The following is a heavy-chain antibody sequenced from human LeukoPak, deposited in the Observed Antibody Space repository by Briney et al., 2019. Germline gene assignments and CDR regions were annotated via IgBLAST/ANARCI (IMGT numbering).Heavy chain of an antibody. D-gene: IGHD3-10*01. J-gene: IGHJ4*02. Sequence: SVKVSCKSSGGTFSSYAISWVRQAPGQGLEWMGRIIPILGIANYAQKFQGRVTITADKSTSKAYMELSSLRSEDTAVYYCARESMVRGVITTSLDYWGQGTLVTVSS. CDR2: IIPILGIA. V-gene: IGHV1-69*04. CDR1: GGTFSSYA. CDR3: ARESMVRGVITTSLDY.